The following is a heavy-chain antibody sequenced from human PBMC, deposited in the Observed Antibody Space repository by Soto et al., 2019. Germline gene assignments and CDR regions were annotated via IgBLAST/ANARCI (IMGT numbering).Heavy chain of an antibody. V-gene: IGHV1-46*01. J-gene: IGHJ4*02. CDR3: AREGINYDSSEIRFDY. Sequence: ASVKVSCKASGYTFTSYYMHWVRQAPRQGLEWMGIINPSGGSTSYAQKFQGRVTMTRDTSTSTVYMQLSSLRSEDTAVYYCAREGINYDSSEIRFDYWGQGTLVTVSS. CDR2: INPSGGST. D-gene: IGHD3-22*01. CDR1: GYTFTSYY.